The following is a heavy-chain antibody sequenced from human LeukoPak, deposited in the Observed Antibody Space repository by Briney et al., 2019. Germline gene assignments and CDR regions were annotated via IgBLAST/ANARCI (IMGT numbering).Heavy chain of an antibody. CDR3: AKDYYGDYYFDY. CDR1: GFTFTSYS. CDR2: ISTSSKTI. D-gene: IGHD4-17*01. J-gene: IGHJ4*02. V-gene: IGHV3-48*02. Sequence: QPGGSLRLSCAASGFTFTSYSMNWVPQAPGKGLEWVSYISTSSKTIYYADSVKGRFTISRDNAKNSLYLQMNSLRDEDTAVYYCAKDYYGDYYFDYWGQGTLVTVSS.